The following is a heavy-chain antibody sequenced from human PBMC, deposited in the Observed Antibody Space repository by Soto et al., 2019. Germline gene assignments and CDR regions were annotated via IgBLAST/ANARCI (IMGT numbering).Heavy chain of an antibody. CDR3: AKGAADCSGGSCYARGPYYFDY. CDR1: GFTFSSYG. V-gene: IGHV3-30*18. J-gene: IGHJ4*02. D-gene: IGHD2-15*01. Sequence: PGGSLRLSCAASGFTFSSYGMHWVRQAPGKGLEWVAVISYDGSNKYYADSVKGRFTISRDNSKNTLYLQMNSLRAEDTAVYYCAKGAADCSGGSCYARGPYYFDYWGQGTLVTVSS. CDR2: ISYDGSNK.